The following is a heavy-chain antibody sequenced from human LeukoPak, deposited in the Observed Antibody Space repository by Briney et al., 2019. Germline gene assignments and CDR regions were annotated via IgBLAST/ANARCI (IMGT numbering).Heavy chain of an antibody. D-gene: IGHD3-3*01. V-gene: IGHV3-23*01. J-gene: IGHJ4*02. CDR3: AKRPGYDFWNGYYFDY. CDR1: GFTFSSNA. Sequence: GGSLRLSCAAYGFTFSSNAMSWVRQAPGKGLEWVSAISGRVGSTYYADSVKGRFSISRDNSKNPLYLQMNNMTAEDTAVYYCAKRPGYDFWNGYYFDYWGQGTLVTVSS. CDR2: ISGRVGST.